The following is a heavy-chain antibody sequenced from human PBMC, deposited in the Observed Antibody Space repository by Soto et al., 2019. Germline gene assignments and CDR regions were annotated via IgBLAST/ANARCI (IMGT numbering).Heavy chain of an antibody. CDR3: ARETVYYYGSGSHDAFDI. CDR2: IYYSGST. D-gene: IGHD3-10*01. CDR1: GGSISSYY. Sequence: SETLSLTCTVSGGSISSYYWSWIRQPPGKGLEWIGYIYYSGSTNYNPSLKSRVTISVDTSKNQFSLKLSSVTAADTAVYYCARETVYYYGSGSHDAFDIWGQGTMVTVSS. V-gene: IGHV4-59*01. J-gene: IGHJ3*02.